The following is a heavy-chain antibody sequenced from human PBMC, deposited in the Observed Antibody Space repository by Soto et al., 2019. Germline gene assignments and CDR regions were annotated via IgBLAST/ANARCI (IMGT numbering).Heavy chain of an antibody. CDR1: GGSISSSSYY. Sequence: SETLSLTSTVSGGSISSSSYYWGWIRQPPGKGLEWIGSIYYSGSTYYNPSLKSRVTISVDTSKNQFSLKLSSVTAADTAVYYCARPLVPAAINNAFDIWGQGTMVTGSS. J-gene: IGHJ3*02. V-gene: IGHV4-39*01. D-gene: IGHD2-2*02. CDR2: IYYSGST. CDR3: ARPLVPAAINNAFDI.